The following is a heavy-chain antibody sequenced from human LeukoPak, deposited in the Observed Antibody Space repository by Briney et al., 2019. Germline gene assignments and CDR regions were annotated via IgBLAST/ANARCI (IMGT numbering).Heavy chain of an antibody. J-gene: IGHJ4*02. CDR1: GGSFSGYY. CDR2: INHSGST. V-gene: IGHV4-34*01. D-gene: IGHD3-10*01. Sequence: SETLSLTCAVYGGSFSGYYWSWIRQPPGKGLEWIGEINHSGSTNYNPSLKSRVTISVDTSKNQFSLKLSSVTAVDTAVYYCARLYGSGSYFTYYFDYWGQGTLVTVSS. CDR3: ARLYGSGSYFTYYFDY.